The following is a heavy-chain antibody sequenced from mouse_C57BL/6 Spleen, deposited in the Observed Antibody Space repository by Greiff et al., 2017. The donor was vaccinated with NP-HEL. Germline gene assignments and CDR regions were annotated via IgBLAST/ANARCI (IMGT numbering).Heavy chain of an antibody. Sequence: EVNVVESGGGLVKPGGSLKLSCAASGFTFSDNGMHWVRQAPEKGLEWVAYISSGSSTIYYADTVKGRFTISRDNAKNTRFLQMTSLRSEDTAMYYCARDYYGSSPFAYWGQGTLVTVSA. D-gene: IGHD1-1*01. V-gene: IGHV5-17*01. CDR1: GFTFSDNG. J-gene: IGHJ3*01. CDR3: ARDYYGSSPFAY. CDR2: ISSGSSTI.